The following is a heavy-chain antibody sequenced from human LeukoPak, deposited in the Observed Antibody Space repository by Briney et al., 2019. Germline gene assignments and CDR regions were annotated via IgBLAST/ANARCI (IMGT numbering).Heavy chain of an antibody. CDR3: ARDKGLYYDSSGYYDNFDY. CDR2: ISYDGSNK. Sequence: GRSLRLSCAASGFTFSSYAMHWVRQAPGKGLEWVAVISYDGSNKYYADSVKGRFTISRDSSKNTLYMQMNSLRVEDTAVYYCARDKGLYYDSSGYYDNFDYWGQGTLVTVSS. CDR1: GFTFSSYA. J-gene: IGHJ4*02. V-gene: IGHV3-30-3*01. D-gene: IGHD3-22*01.